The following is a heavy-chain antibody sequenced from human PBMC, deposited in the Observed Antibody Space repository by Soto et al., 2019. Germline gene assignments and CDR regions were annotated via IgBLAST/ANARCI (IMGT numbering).Heavy chain of an antibody. Sequence: ASVKVSCKASGYTFTSYAMHWVRQAPGQRLEWMGWINAGNGNTKYSQKFQGRVTMTEDTSTDTAYMELSSLRSEDTAVYYCATEDYRKGYFQHWGQGTLVTVSS. CDR1: GYTFTSYA. CDR3: ATEDYRKGYFQH. D-gene: IGHD4-17*01. CDR2: INAGNGNT. V-gene: IGHV1-3*01. J-gene: IGHJ1*01.